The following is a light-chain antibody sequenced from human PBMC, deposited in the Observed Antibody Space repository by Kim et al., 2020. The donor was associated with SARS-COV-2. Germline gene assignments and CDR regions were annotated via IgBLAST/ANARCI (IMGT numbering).Light chain of an antibody. Sequence: ASIEDRVTSTCRASQVISSWLAWYQKKPGEVPKLLVYTASSLKGGVPSRFSASGYGTDFTLTISSLQPEDFATYYCQQTYSFPLSFGGGTKVDIK. CDR1: QVISSW. CDR2: TAS. CDR3: QQTYSFPLS. J-gene: IGKJ4*01. V-gene: IGKV1-12*01.